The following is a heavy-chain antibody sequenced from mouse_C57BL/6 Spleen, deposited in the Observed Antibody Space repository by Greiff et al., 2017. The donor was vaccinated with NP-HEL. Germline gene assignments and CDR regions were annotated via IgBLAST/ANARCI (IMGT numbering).Heavy chain of an antibody. J-gene: IGHJ1*03. Sequence: VQLQQPGTELVKPGASVQLSCKASGYTFTSYWMHWVKQRPGQGLEWIGNINPSNGGTTYNEKFKSKATLTVDKSSSTAYMQRSSLTSENSAVYICARNDYDYEGYFEVWGTGGTVTVSS. CDR1: GYTFTSYW. D-gene: IGHD2-4*01. V-gene: IGHV1-53*01. CDR3: ARNDYDYEGYFEV. CDR2: INPSNGGT.